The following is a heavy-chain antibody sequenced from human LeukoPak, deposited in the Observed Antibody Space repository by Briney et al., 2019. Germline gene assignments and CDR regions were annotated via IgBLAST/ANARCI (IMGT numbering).Heavy chain of an antibody. CDR3: ARGRGQLVRPYFDF. J-gene: IGHJ4*02. V-gene: IGHV4-38-2*01. Sequence: PSETLSLTCAVSGYSISSGYYWGWIRQPPGKGLEWIGSIFHSGSTYYKPSLKSRVTISVDTSKSQFSLKVSSVTAADTAVYYCARGRGQLVRPYFDFWGQGTLVTVSS. CDR2: IFHSGST. D-gene: IGHD6-6*01. CDR1: GYSISSGYY.